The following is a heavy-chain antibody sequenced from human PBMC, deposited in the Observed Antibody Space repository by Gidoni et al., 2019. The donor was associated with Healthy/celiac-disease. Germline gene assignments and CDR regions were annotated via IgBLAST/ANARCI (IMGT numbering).Heavy chain of an antibody. D-gene: IGHD6-19*01. J-gene: IGHJ4*02. CDR2: IYYSGST. Sequence: QLQLQESRPGLVKHSETLSLTCTVPGGSISSSSYCWVWIRQPPGKGLDWIGSIYYSGSTSHNPSLKSRVTISVDTSKNQFSLKLSSVTAADTAVYYCARTPTPVAVAGIHNWGQGTLVTVSS. V-gene: IGHV4-39*07. CDR3: ARTPTPVAVAGIHN. CDR1: GGSISSSSYC.